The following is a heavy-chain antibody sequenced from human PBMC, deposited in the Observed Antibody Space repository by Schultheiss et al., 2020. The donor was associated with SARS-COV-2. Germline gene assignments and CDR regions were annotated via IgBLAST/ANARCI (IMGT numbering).Heavy chain of an antibody. Sequence: GESLKISCAASGFTFSSYGMHWVRQAPGKGLEWVAVIWYDGSNKYYADSVKGRFTISRDNSKNTLYLQMNSLRAEDTAVYYCAKVNGLWFEFSHYYYGLDVWGQGTTVTVSS. CDR1: GFTFSSYG. D-gene: IGHD3-10*01. CDR2: IWYDGSNK. V-gene: IGHV3-33*06. CDR3: AKVNGLWFEFSHYYYGLDV. J-gene: IGHJ6*02.